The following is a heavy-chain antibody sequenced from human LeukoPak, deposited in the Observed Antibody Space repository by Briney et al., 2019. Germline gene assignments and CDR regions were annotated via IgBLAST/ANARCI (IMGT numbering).Heavy chain of an antibody. CDR3: ARIGAEAYCSSTSCYTRGGYYMDV. Sequence: GGSLRLSCAASGFTFSSYSMNWVRQAPGKGLEWVSSISSSSSYIYYADSVKGRFTISRDNAKNSLYLQMNSLRAEDTAVYYCARIGAEAYCSSTSCYTRGGYYMDVWGKGTTVTVSS. V-gene: IGHV3-21*01. CDR1: GFTFSSYS. CDR2: ISSSSSYI. D-gene: IGHD2-2*02. J-gene: IGHJ6*03.